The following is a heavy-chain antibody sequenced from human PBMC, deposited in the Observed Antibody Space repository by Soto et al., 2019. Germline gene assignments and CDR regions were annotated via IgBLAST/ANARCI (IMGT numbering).Heavy chain of an antibody. J-gene: IGHJ4*02. Sequence: SETLSLTCTVSGGSISSYYWSWIRQPPGKGLEWIGYIYYSGSTNYNPSLKSRVTISVDTSKNQFSLKLSSVTAANTALYYCARTYGRNFDYWGQGTLVTVSS. V-gene: IGHV4-59*01. CDR1: GGSISSYY. D-gene: IGHD3-10*01. CDR2: IYYSGST. CDR3: ARTYGRNFDY.